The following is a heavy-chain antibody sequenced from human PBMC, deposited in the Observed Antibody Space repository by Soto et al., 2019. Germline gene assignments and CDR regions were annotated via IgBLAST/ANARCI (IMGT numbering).Heavy chain of an antibody. J-gene: IGHJ6*03. CDR1: GFTFSSYA. V-gene: IGHV3-23*01. Sequence: EVQLLESGGGLVQPGGSLRLSCAASGFTFSSYAMSWVRQAPGKGLEWVSAISGSAATTFYADSVKGRFTVSRDNSKNTLYLQMNSLRAEDTAVYYCASGPRYCSGYSCDYYMDVWGKGTTVTVSS. CDR2: ISGSAATT. CDR3: ASGPRYCSGYSCDYYMDV. D-gene: IGHD2-15*01.